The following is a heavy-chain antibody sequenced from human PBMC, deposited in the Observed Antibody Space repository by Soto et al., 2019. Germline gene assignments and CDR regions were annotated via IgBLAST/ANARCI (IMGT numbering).Heavy chain of an antibody. J-gene: IGHJ4*02. V-gene: IGHV3-64D*06. CDR2: ISTNGGST. Sequence: PGGSLRLSCSASGFTFSIYAMHWVRQAPGKGLEYVSSISTNGGSTHYEDSVKGRFTISRDNSKNTQYLQMSSLRADDTAVYYCVKVEYYYDSSVYFPFDYWGKGILETVFS. CDR3: VKVEYYYDSSVYFPFDY. CDR1: GFTFSIYA. D-gene: IGHD3-22*01.